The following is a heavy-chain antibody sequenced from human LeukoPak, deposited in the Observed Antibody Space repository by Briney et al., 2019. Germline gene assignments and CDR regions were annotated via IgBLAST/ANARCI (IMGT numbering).Heavy chain of an antibody. Sequence: SETLSLTCTVSGASISSGGYFWNWIRQLPGKGLEWIGYIYYSGSTYYNPSLKSRLTISMDTSQNQFSLKLTSVTAADTAVYFCARDRAGGMDVWGKGTTVTVSS. CDR3: ARDRAGGMDV. D-gene: IGHD3-10*01. J-gene: IGHJ6*04. CDR1: GASISSGGYF. CDR2: IYYSGST. V-gene: IGHV4-31*03.